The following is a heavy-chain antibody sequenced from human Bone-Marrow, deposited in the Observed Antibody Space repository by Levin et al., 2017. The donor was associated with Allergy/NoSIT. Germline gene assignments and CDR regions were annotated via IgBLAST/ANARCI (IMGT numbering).Heavy chain of an antibody. Sequence: PGGSLRLSCAASGFTFSTFRMHWVRQVPGKGLVWVSLISSDGSGTNYADSVKGRFTISRDNAKNTLSLQMGSLRAEDTAVYYCTRDGGGLAVWGQGTTVTVSS. CDR3: TRDGGGLAV. J-gene: IGHJ6*02. CDR2: ISSDGSGT. CDR1: GFTFSTFR. V-gene: IGHV3-74*01. D-gene: IGHD3-10*01.